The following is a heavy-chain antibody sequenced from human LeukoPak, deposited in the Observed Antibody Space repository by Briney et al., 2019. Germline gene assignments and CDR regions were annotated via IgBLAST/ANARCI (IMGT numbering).Heavy chain of an antibody. J-gene: IGHJ4*02. CDR1: GYTFTGYY. Sequence: ASVKVSCKASGYTFTGYYMHWVRQAPGQGLEWMGWINPNSGGTNYAQKFQGRVTMTRDTSTSTAHMELSRLRSDDTAVYYCARGAYTYYYDSSLEGFDYWGQGTLVTVSS. V-gene: IGHV1-2*02. D-gene: IGHD3-22*01. CDR3: ARGAYTYYYDSSLEGFDY. CDR2: INPNSGGT.